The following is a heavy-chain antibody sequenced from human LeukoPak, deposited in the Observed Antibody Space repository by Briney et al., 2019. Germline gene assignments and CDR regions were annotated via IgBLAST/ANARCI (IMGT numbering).Heavy chain of an antibody. Sequence: ASVKVSCKASGYTFTSYDINWVRQATGQGLEWMGWMNPNSGNTGYAQKFQGRVTMTRNTSISTVYMELSSLRSEDTAVYYCARALEMAPTRYGMEVRGQGTKVTVSS. V-gene: IGHV1-8*01. J-gene: IGHJ6*02. D-gene: IGHD5-24*01. CDR1: GYTFTSYD. CDR2: MNPNSGNT. CDR3: ARALEMAPTRYGMEV.